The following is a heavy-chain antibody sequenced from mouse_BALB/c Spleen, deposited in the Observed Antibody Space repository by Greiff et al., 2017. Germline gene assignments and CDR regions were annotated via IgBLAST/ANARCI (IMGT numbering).Heavy chain of an antibody. CDR3: ARDYDYDAWFAY. D-gene: IGHD2-4*01. CDR2: ISYDGSN. J-gene: IGHJ3*01. Sequence: EVKLMESGPGLVKPSQSLSLTCSVTGYSITSGYYWNWIRQFPGNKLEWMGYISYDGSNNYNPSLKNRISITRDTSKNQFFLKLNSVTTEDTATYYCARDYDYDAWFAYWGQGTLVTVSA. V-gene: IGHV3-6*02. CDR1: GYSITSGYY.